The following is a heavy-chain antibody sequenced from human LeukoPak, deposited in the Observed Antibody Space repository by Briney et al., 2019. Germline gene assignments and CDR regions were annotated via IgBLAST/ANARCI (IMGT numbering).Heavy chain of an antibody. CDR2: ISSSGSNI. V-gene: IGHV3-48*03. CDR3: ARRNYYGMDV. CDR1: GFTFSSYE. J-gene: IGHJ6*02. Sequence: GGSLRLSCAASGFTFSSYELNWVRQAPGKGLEGVSYISSSGSNIYYADSVKGRFTISRDNAKNSLYLQMNSLRAEDTAVYYCARRNYYGMDVWGQGTTVTVSS.